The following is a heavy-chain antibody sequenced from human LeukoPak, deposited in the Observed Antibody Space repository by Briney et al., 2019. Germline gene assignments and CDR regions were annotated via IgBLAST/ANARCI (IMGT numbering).Heavy chain of an antibody. CDR3: TTGHYSRTL. CDR2: IYREGST. D-gene: IGHD6-13*01. Sequence: GGSLRLSCAVSGFTVSTKYMSWVRQAPGKGLEWVSVIYREGSTYYADSVKGRFTISRDNSKNTLYLQMNSLRAEDTAVYYSTTGHYSRTLGGQGTLVIVSS. V-gene: IGHV3-66*01. CDR1: GFTVSTKY. J-gene: IGHJ4*02.